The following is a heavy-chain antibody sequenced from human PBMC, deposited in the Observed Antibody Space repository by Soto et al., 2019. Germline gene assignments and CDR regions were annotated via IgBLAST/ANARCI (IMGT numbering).Heavy chain of an antibody. CDR2: IYPGDSDT. Sequence: GESLKISCKGSGYSFTSYWIGWVRQMPGKGLEWMGIIYPGDSDTRYSPSFQGQVTISADKSISTAYLQWSSLKASDTAMYYCATSSIAVAGILNAFDIWGQGTMVTVS. CDR3: ATSSIAVAGILNAFDI. J-gene: IGHJ3*02. V-gene: IGHV5-51*01. D-gene: IGHD6-19*01. CDR1: GYSFTSYW.